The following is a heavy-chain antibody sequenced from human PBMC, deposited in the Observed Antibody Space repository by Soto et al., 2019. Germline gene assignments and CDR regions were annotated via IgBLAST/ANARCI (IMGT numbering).Heavy chain of an antibody. CDR1: GFTFRSYS. CDR3: ARNESSNIYGMDA. Sequence: PGGSLRLSCAASGFTFRSYSMNWVRQAPGKGLEWVSSISSSSFSINYADSVKGRFSISRDNAQNSLHLQMNNLRAEDTAVYYCARNESSNIYGMDAWGQGTTVTVSS. D-gene: IGHD6-6*01. CDR2: ISSSSFSI. J-gene: IGHJ6*02. V-gene: IGHV3-21*01.